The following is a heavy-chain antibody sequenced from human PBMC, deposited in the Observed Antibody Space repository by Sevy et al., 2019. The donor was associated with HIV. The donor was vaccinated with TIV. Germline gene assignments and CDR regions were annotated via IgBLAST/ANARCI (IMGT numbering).Heavy chain of an antibody. V-gene: IGHV3-48*02. CDR1: RLTFSSSS. CDR3: ARGFMGADYYYGMDV. Sequence: GESLKISCAASRLTFSSSSVNWVRQAPGKGLEWVSYISSSSTTIYYADSVKGRFTISRDNAKNSLYLQMNSLRDEDTAVYYCARGFMGADYYYGMDVWGQRTTVTVSS. J-gene: IGHJ6*02. D-gene: IGHD3-3*01. CDR2: ISSSSTTI.